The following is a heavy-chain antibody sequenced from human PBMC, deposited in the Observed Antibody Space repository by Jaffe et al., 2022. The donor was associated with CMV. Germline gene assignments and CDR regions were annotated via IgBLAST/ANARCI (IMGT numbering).Heavy chain of an antibody. V-gene: IGHV1-2*02. CDR3: ARAGSSDSKYGMDV. CDR2: VNPNTGDT. D-gene: IGHD3-22*01. Sequence: QVQLVQSGAEVKKPGASVKVSCKASGYTFTGYYIQWVRQAPGQGLEWMGWVNPNTGDTNYAQNFQGRVTMTRDTSIRTAYMELTSLRSDDTAVYYCARAGSSDSKYGMDVWGQGTTVTVSS. CDR1: GYTFTGYY. J-gene: IGHJ6*02.